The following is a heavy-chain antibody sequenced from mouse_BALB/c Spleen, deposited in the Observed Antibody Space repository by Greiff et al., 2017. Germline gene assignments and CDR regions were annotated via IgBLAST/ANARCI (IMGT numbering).Heavy chain of an antibody. CDR3: ARDRGYDWYFDV. D-gene: IGHD2-14*01. J-gene: IGHJ1*01. CDR1: GFSLTSYG. V-gene: IGHV2-9*02. Sequence: VQLKESGPGLVAPSQSLSITCTVSGFSLTSYGVHWVRQPPGKGLEWLGVIWAGGSTNYNSALMSRLSISKDNSKSQVFLKMNSLQTDDTAMYYCARDRGYDWYFDVWGAGTTVTVSS. CDR2: IWAGGST.